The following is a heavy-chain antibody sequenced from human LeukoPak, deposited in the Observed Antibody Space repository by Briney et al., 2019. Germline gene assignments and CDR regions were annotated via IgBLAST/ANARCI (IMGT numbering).Heavy chain of an antibody. CDR3: ARETYGDYPDY. CDR2: IKQDGSEK. D-gene: IGHD4-17*01. V-gene: IGHV3-7*01. CDR1: GFTFSSDW. J-gene: IGHJ4*02. Sequence: VGSLRDSSAPPGFTFSSDWMSCVRQAPGKGLEWVANIKQDGSEKYYVDSVKGRFTISRDNAKNSLYLQMNSLRAEDTAVYYCARETYGDYPDYWGQGTLVTVSS.